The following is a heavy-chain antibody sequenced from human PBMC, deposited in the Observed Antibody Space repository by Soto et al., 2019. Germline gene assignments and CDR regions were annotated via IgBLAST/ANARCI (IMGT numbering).Heavy chain of an antibody. D-gene: IGHD3-10*01. Sequence: ASVKVCCTSWCYPFTSYCISWRRQAPGHGLAWMGWISAYNGNTNYAQKLQGRVTMTTDTSTSTAYMELRSLRSDDTAVYYCARDIYYRISDYCGQGTSVTVSS. V-gene: IGHV1-18*04. J-gene: IGHJ4*02. CDR2: ISAYNGNT. CDR3: ARDIYYRISDY. CDR1: CYPFTSYC.